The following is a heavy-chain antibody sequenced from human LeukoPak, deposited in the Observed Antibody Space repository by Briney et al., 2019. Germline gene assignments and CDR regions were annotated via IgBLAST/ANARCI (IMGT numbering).Heavy chain of an antibody. CDR1: GFTFSSYA. CDR3: AKVKYGGCGPNCFVD. V-gene: IGHV3-23*01. CDR2: ISCCGGST. Sequence: GGSLRLSCAASGFTFSSYAESWVREAPGKGPAWVSDISCCGGSTYYADSVKGRFTISRDNSKNKLYLQMNSLRAEVTVVYYWAKVKYGGCGPNCFVDWGLGALVTVSS. D-gene: IGHD4-23*01. J-gene: IGHJ4*02.